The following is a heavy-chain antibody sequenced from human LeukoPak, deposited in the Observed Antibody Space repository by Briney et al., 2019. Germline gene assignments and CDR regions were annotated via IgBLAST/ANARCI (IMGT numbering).Heavy chain of an antibody. CDR3: ARDHYDFWSGYYRENWFDP. D-gene: IGHD3-3*01. Sequence: PSETLSLTCTVSGGSISSGSYYWSWIRQPAGKGLEWIGRIYTSGSTNYNPSLKSPVTITVDTSKNQFSLKLGSVTAADTAVYYCARDHYDFWSGYYRENWFDPWGQGTLVTVSS. CDR1: GGSISSGSYY. J-gene: IGHJ5*02. V-gene: IGHV4-61*02. CDR2: IYTSGST.